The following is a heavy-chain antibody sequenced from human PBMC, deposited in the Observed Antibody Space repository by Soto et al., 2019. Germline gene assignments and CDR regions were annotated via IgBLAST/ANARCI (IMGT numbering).Heavy chain of an antibody. CDR3: ARAMYSSGWYPKRTSWYFDL. CDR2: IWYDGSNK. CDR1: GFTFSSYG. Sequence: QVQLVESGGGVVQPGRSLRLSCAASGFTFSSYGMHWVRQAPGKGLEWVAVIWYDGSNKYYADSVKGRFTISRDNSKNTLYLQMNILRAEDTAVYYCARAMYSSGWYPKRTSWYFDLWGRGTLVTVSS. V-gene: IGHV3-33*01. J-gene: IGHJ2*01. D-gene: IGHD6-19*01.